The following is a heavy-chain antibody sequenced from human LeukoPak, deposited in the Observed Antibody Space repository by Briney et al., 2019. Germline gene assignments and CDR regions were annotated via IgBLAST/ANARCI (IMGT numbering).Heavy chain of an antibody. V-gene: IGHV1-2*02. CDR3: ARDPGSVVATAPSHYNYYYMDV. J-gene: IGHJ6*03. CDR2: INPNSGGT. CDR1: GYTFTGYY. Sequence: GASVKVSCKASGYTFTGYYMHWVRQAPGQGLEWMGWINPNSGGTNYAQKFQGRVTMTRDTSISTAYMELSRLRSDDTAVYYCARDPGSVVATAPSHYNYYYMDVWGKGTTVTISS. D-gene: IGHD5-12*01.